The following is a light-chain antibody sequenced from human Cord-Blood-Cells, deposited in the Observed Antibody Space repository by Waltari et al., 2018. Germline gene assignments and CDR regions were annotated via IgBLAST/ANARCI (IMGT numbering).Light chain of an antibody. J-gene: IGKJ4*01. CDR2: DAS. CDR1: QSVSSY. CDR3: QQRSNWPPLT. Sequence: EIVLTQSPATLSLSPGERATISCRASQSVSSYLARYQQKPGQAPSRLIDDASNRATGIPARFSGSGSGTDFTLTISSLEPEDFAGYYCQQRSNWPPLTFGGGTKVEIK. V-gene: IGKV3-11*01.